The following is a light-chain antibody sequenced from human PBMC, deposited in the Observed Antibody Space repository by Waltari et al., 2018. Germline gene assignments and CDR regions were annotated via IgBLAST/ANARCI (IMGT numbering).Light chain of an antibody. Sequence: DIQITQSPSSLSASVGDRVTISCRESKDITNHLAWYQQEPGKVPTLLIYGASTLQPGVPSVFSGSGSGTDFNLTVSSLQPEDVGIYYCQKYDSPPRTFGRGTKVEV. CDR2: GAS. CDR1: KDITNH. V-gene: IGKV1-27*01. CDR3: QKYDSPPRT. J-gene: IGKJ1*01.